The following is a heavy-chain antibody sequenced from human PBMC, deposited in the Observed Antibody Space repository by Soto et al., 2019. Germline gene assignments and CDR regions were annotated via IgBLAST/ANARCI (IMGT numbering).Heavy chain of an antibody. V-gene: IGHV3-23*01. D-gene: IGHD2-15*01. Sequence: QLLESGGGLVQTGGSLRLSCTASGFTFSNSAMSWVRQAPGKGLEWVSGIRSSGESTYYADSVKGRLTISRDNSKNMLTLQINTLTSDDTALDYCAKGPRRVLLPVDVWGPGNTVPGSS. CDR1: GFTFSNSA. J-gene: IGHJ6*02. CDR2: IRSSGEST. CDR3: AKGPRRVLLPVDV.